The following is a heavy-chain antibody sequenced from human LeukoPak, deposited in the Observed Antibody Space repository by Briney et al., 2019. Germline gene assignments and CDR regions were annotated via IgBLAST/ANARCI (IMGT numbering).Heavy chain of an antibody. CDR3: ARARWDYYGSGRFYYYYYMDV. D-gene: IGHD3-10*01. Sequence: SETLSLTCTVSGGSISSSSYYWGWIRQPPGKGLEWIGSIYYSGSTYYNPSLKSRVTISVDTSKNQFSLKLSSVTAADTAVYYCARARWDYYGSGRFYYYYYMDVWGKGTTVTISS. CDR1: GGSISSSSYY. J-gene: IGHJ6*03. V-gene: IGHV4-39*07. CDR2: IYYSGST.